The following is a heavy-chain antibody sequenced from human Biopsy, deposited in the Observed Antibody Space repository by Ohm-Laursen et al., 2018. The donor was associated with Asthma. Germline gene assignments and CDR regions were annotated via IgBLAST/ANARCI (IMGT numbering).Heavy chain of an antibody. D-gene: IGHD2-21*02. J-gene: IGHJ6*02. Sequence: LSFTCAASGFTFDNYTMHWVRQAPGKGLEWVTIISYDGRNTYYADSVEGRFTISRDNSKNTLFLQMSSLKPEDTTVYYCARGGLHYYEYYGMDVWGQGTTVTVSS. CDR2: ISYDGRNT. CDR1: GFTFDNYT. V-gene: IGHV3-30*04. CDR3: ARGGLHYYEYYGMDV.